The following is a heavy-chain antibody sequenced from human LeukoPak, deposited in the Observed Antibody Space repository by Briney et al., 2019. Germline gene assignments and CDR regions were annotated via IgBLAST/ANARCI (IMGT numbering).Heavy chain of an antibody. Sequence: ASVKVSCKASGYTFTSYGISWVRQAPGQGLEWMGWIRVYNGDTNYAQKLQGRVTMTTGTSTSTAYMELRSLRSDDTAVYYCATGYCSSTNCRIDYWGQGTLVSVSS. CDR2: IRVYNGDT. CDR3: ATGYCSSTNCRIDY. D-gene: IGHD2-2*03. V-gene: IGHV1-18*01. CDR1: GYTFTSYG. J-gene: IGHJ4*02.